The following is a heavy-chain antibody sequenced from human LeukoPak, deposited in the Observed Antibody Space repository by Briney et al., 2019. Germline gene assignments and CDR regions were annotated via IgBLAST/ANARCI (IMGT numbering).Heavy chain of an antibody. D-gene: IGHD4-11*01. CDR2: IYSGGTT. V-gene: IGHV3-53*01. CDR3: AKPKEVTTAAYFDY. J-gene: IGHJ4*02. Sequence: GGSLRLSCAASGFTVSGNYMSWVRQAPGKGLEWVALIYSGGTTYYADSVKGRFTISRDNAKNSLYLQMNSLRAEDTAVYYCAKPKEVTTAAYFDYWGQGTLVTVSS. CDR1: GFTVSGNY.